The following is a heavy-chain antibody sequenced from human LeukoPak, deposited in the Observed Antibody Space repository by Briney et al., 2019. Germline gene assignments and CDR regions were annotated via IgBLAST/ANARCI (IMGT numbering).Heavy chain of an antibody. D-gene: IGHD3-10*01. CDR2: ISGSGGST. Sequence: GGSLRLSCAASGFTFSSYAMSWVRQAPGKGLEWVSAISGSGGSTYYADSVKGRFTISRDNSKNTLYLQMNSLRAEDTAIYYCAKHYYRVVRGVKVDYYGMDVWGRGTTVTVSS. CDR3: AKHYYRVVRGVKVDYYGMDV. V-gene: IGHV3-23*01. CDR1: GFTFSSYA. J-gene: IGHJ6*02.